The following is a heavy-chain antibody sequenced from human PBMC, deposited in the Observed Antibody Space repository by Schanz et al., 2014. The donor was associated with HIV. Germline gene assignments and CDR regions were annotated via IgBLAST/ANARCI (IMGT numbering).Heavy chain of an antibody. J-gene: IGHJ4*02. CDR1: GFTFSSYW. D-gene: IGHD1-26*01. Sequence: EVRLLESGGGLVQPGGSLRLSCAASGFTFSSYWMSWVRQAPGKGLEWVANIKQDESEKYYVDSVKGRFTISRDNAKKSLYLRMNSLRAEDTAVYYCASTRERYSGATSGFDYWGQGTLVTVST. V-gene: IGHV3-7*01. CDR3: ASTRERYSGATSGFDY. CDR2: IKQDESEK.